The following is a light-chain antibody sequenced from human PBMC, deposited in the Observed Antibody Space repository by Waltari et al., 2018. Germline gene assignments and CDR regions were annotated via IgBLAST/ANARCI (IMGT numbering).Light chain of an antibody. CDR2: AAS. CDR3: QQYYDFPVT. V-gene: IGKV1-16*01. Sequence: DIQMTQSPSSLSPSVGDRVTITCRASRGIGHYLAWFQQQPGKAPKSLIYAASILQSGVPSRFSASGSGTDFTLTISSLHPEDFATYFCQQYYDFPVTFGPGTKVEIK. J-gene: IGKJ3*01. CDR1: RGIGHY.